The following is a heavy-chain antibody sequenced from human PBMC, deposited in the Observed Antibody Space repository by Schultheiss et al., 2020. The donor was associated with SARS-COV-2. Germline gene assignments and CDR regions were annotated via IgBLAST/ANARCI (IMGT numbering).Heavy chain of an antibody. V-gene: IGHV3-74*01. D-gene: IGHD5-24*01. CDR3: ARDLRPVRDGYNSADY. CDR2: INNDGSSA. J-gene: IGHJ4*02. CDR1: GFTFSSYW. Sequence: GSLSLSCASSGFTFSSYWLHWVRQAPGKGLVWVSRINNDGSSATYADSVRGRLTISRDNAKNSFYLQMNSLRAEDTAVYYCARDLRPVRDGYNSADYWGQGTLVTVSS.